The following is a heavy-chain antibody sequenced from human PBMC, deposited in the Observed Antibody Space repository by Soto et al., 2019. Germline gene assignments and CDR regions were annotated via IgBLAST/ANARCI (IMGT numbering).Heavy chain of an antibody. Sequence: QVQLQESGPGLVKPSQTLSLTCTVSGGSISSGGYYWSWIRQHPGKGLEWIGYIYYSGSTYYNPSLKSRVTISVDTSKNQFSLKLSSVTAANTAVYYCAREWYYYGSGTEDGYFDYWGQGTLVTVSS. CDR2: IYYSGST. D-gene: IGHD3-10*01. CDR3: AREWYYYGSGTEDGYFDY. CDR1: GGSISSGGYY. V-gene: IGHV4-31*03. J-gene: IGHJ4*02.